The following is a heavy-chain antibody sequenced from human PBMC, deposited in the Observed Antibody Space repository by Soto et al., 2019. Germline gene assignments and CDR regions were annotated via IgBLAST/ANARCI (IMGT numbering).Heavy chain of an antibody. Sequence: QLQLQESGPGLVKPSETLSLTCTVSGGSISSSNYYWGWIRQPPGKGLEWIGSIYYSGTTYYNPSLKSRVTPSAXTSKNPFSLKLSSVTAADPAVYYCARRPFNKAFDIWGQGAMVTVSS. CDR2: IYYSGTT. V-gene: IGHV4-39*01. J-gene: IGHJ3*02. CDR3: ARRPFNKAFDI. CDR1: GGSISSSNYY.